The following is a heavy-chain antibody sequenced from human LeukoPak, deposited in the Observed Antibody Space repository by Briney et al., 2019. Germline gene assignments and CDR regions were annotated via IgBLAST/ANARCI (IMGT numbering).Heavy chain of an antibody. V-gene: IGHV3-21*01. CDR3: ARDSAIFGVVIQTPYYYYGMDV. CDR2: ISSSSSYI. CDR1: GFTFSSYS. D-gene: IGHD3-3*01. Sequence: PGGSLRLSCAASGFTFSSYSMNWVRQAPGKGLEWVSSISSSSSYIYYADSVKGRFTISRDNAKNSLYLQMNSLRAEDTAVYYCARDSAIFGVVIQTPYYYYGMDVWGQGTTVTVSS. J-gene: IGHJ6*02.